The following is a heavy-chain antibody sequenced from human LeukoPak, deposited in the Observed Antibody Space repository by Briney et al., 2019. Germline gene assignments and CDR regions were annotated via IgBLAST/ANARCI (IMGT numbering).Heavy chain of an antibody. CDR2: VSYDGSIK. CDR3: AKEAQSYVSGSYDY. D-gene: IGHD3-10*01. J-gene: IGHJ4*02. Sequence: PPGRSLRLSCAASGFTFSSYAMHWVRQAPGKGLEWVAVVSYDGSIKYYGDSVKGRFTISRDNSKNTLYPQMNSLRGEDTAVYYCAKEAQSYVSGSYDYWGQGTLVTVSS. V-gene: IGHV3-30*04. CDR1: GFTFSSYA.